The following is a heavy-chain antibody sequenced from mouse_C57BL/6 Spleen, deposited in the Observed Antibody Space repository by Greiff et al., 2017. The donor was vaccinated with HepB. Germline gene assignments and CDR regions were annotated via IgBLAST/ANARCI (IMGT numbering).Heavy chain of an antibody. Sequence: QVQLQQPGAELVKPGASVKMSCKASGYTFTSYWITWVKQRPGQGLEWIGNIYPGSGSTNYNEKFKSKATLTVDTSSSTAYMQLSSLTSEDSAVYYCARRNYLGRGFAYWGQGTLVTVSA. D-gene: IGHD4-1*01. CDR3: ARRNYLGRGFAY. J-gene: IGHJ3*01. V-gene: IGHV1-55*01. CDR2: IYPGSGST. CDR1: GYTFTSYW.